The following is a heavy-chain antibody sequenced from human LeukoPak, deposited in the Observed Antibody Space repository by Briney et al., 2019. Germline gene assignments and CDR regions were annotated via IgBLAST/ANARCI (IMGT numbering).Heavy chain of an antibody. J-gene: IGHJ4*02. CDR2: ISYDGSNK. Sequence: GGSLRLSSAASGFTFSSYAMHWVRQAPGKGLEWVAVISYDGSNKYYADSVKGRFTISRDNSKNTLYLQMNSLRAEDTAVYYCARDPPRGYSGYLDYWGQGTLVTVSS. CDR3: ARDPPRGYSGYLDY. D-gene: IGHD5-12*01. V-gene: IGHV3-30-3*01. CDR1: GFTFSSYA.